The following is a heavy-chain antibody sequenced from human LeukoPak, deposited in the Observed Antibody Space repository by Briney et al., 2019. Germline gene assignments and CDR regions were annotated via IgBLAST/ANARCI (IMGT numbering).Heavy chain of an antibody. V-gene: IGHV3-30-3*01. D-gene: IGHD2-2*01. CDR3: ARESDACDY. CDR1: GFTFSSYA. J-gene: IGHJ4*02. Sequence: GRSLRLSCAASGFTFSSYAMHWVRQAPGKGLEWVAVISYDGSNKYYADSVKGRFTISRDNSKNTLYLQMNSLRAGDTAVYYCARESDACDYWGQGTLVTVSS. CDR2: ISYDGSNK.